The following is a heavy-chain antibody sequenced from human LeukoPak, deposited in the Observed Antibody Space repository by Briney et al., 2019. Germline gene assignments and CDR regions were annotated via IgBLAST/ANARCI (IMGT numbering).Heavy chain of an antibody. V-gene: IGHV3-30*18. CDR3: AKDMDSSGCDY. CDR1: GFTFSSYG. CDR2: ISYDGSNK. Sequence: GRSLRLSCAASGFTFSSYGMHWVRQAPGKGLEWVAVISYDGSNKYYADSVKGRFTISRDNSMNTLYLQMNSLRAEDTAVYYCAKDMDSSGCDYWGQGTLVTVSS. D-gene: IGHD6-19*01. J-gene: IGHJ4*02.